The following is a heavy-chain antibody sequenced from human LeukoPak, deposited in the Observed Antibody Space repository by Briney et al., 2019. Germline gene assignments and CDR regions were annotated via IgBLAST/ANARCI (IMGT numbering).Heavy chain of an antibody. D-gene: IGHD5-18*01. CDR1: GFVFSDSW. V-gene: IGHV3-7*01. CDR2: IKGDGSAK. CDR3: ARDRGWIQHDI. Sequence: GGSLRLSCAASGFVFSDSWMTWIRQAPGKGLEWVAFIKGDGSAKKYVDSVKGRFTISRDNAKNSLFLQMNSLRAEDTAVYYCARDRGWIQHDIWGQGTMVTVSS. J-gene: IGHJ3*02.